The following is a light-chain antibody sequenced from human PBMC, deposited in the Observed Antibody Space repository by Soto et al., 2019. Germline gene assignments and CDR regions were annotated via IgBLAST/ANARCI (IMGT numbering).Light chain of an antibody. CDR3: QQYNRYSSFT. J-gene: IGKJ2*01. CDR1: QSISGW. V-gene: IGKV1-5*01. CDR2: DAA. Sequence: DIQMTQSPSTLSASIGDRVTITCRASQSISGWLAWYQQKPGKAPKLLIDDAANLESGVPSRVSGSGSGTEFTLTISSLQPDDFATYYCQQYNRYSSFTFGQGTNLEIK.